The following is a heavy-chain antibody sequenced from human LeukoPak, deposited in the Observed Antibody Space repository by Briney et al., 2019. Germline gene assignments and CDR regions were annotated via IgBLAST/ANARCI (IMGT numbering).Heavy chain of an antibody. J-gene: IGHJ5*02. D-gene: IGHD1-1*01. CDR2: IYYSGST. V-gene: IGHV4-59*01. CDR3: ARGYGGWFDP. CDR1: GGSISSYY. Sequence: SETPSLTCTVSGGSISSYYWSWIRQPPGKGLEWIGYIYYSGSTNYNPSLKSRVTISVDTSKNQFSLKLSSVTAADTAVYYCARGYGGWFDPWGQGTLVTVSS.